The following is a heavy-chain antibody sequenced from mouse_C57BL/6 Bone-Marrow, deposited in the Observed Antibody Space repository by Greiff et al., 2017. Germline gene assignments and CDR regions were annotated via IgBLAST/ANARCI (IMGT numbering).Heavy chain of an antibody. CDR1: GFTFSDYG. CDR3: ARWSPFAY. Sequence: DVKLVESGGGLVKPGGSLKLSCAASGFTFSDYGMHWVRQAPEKGLEWVAYISSGSSTIYYADTVKGRFTISRDNAKNTLFLQMTRLRSEDTAMYYCARWSPFAYWGQGTLVTVSA. V-gene: IGHV5-17*01. D-gene: IGHD1-1*02. CDR2: ISSGSSTI. J-gene: IGHJ3*01.